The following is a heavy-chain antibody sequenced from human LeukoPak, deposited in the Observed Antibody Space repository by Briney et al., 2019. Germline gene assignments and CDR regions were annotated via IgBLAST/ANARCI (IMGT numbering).Heavy chain of an antibody. V-gene: IGHV4-59*01. J-gene: IGHJ4*02. CDR3: ARDRYGGNSGEFDY. CDR2: IYYSETT. D-gene: IGHD4-23*01. CDR1: GVSISIYY. Sequence: SETLSLTCTVSGVSISIYYWSWIRQPPGKGLEWSGYIYYSETTNYNPSLKSRVTILVDTSKNQFSLKVSSVTAADTAVYYCARDRYGGNSGEFDYWGQGTLVTVSS.